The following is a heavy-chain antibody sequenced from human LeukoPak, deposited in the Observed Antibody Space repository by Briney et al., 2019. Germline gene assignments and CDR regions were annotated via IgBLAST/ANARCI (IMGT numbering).Heavy chain of an antibody. CDR3: AITFDQLLFDY. CDR2: ISAYNGNT. D-gene: IGHD2-2*01. Sequence: HRASVKVSCKASGYTFTSYGISWVRQAPGQGLEWMGWISAYNGNTNYAQKLQGRVTMTTDTSTSTAYMELRSLRSDDTAVYYCAITFDQLLFDYWGQGTLVTVSS. V-gene: IGHV1-18*04. J-gene: IGHJ4*02. CDR1: GYTFTSYG.